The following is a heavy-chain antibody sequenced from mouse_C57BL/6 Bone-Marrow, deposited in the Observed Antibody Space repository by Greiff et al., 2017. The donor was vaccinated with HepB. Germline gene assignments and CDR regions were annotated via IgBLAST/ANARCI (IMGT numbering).Heavy chain of an antibody. D-gene: IGHD1-1*01. CDR3: ARGDYYGSSYGYFDV. J-gene: IGHJ1*03. CDR2: IWSGGST. Sequence: QVQLQQSGPGLVQPSQSLSITCTVSGFSLTSYGVHWVRQSPGKGLEWLGVIWSGGSTDYNAAFISRLSISKDNSKSQVFFKRNSLQADDTAIYYCARGDYYGSSYGYFDVWGTGTTVTVSS. CDR1: GFSLTSYG. V-gene: IGHV2-2*01.